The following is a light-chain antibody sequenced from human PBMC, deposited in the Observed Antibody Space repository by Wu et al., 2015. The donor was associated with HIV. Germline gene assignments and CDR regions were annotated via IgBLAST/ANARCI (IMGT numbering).Light chain of an antibody. J-gene: IGKJ2*01. Sequence: EIVMTQSPVTLSVSPGERATLSCRASQIVSNNLAWYQQKPGQAPRLLIYGASTRATGIPARFSGSGSGTDFTLTISSVQSEDFAVYYCQQSQGYTFGQGTKLEIK. CDR3: QQSQGYT. V-gene: IGKV3-15*01. CDR1: QIVSNN. CDR2: GAS.